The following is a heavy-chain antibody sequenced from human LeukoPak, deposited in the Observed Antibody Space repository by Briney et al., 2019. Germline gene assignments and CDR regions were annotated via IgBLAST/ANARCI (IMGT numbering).Heavy chain of an antibody. J-gene: IGHJ4*02. CDR1: GGSISSSSYY. CDR3: ARSPEYVSSGYYYYFDY. V-gene: IGHV4-30-2*01. CDR2: MYHSGTT. Sequence: PSETLSLTCTVSGGSISSSSYYWSWIRQPPGKVLEWIGYMYHSGTTYYNPSLKSRVTISVDRSKNQFSLKLSSVTAADTAVYYCARSPEYVSSGYYYYFDYWGQGTLVTVSS. D-gene: IGHD3-22*01.